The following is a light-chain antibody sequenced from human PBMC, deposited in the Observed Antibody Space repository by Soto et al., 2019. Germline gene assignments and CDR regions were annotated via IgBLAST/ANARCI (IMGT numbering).Light chain of an antibody. Sequence: EIVLTQSPGTLSLSPGDRATLSCRASQSVSRSYLGWYQQKPGQAPRLLIYGASTRATGIPARFSGSGSGTEFTLTISSLQSEDFAVYYCQQYNNWHTWTFGQGTKVDIK. CDR2: GAS. CDR1: QSVSRSY. J-gene: IGKJ1*01. V-gene: IGKV3-15*01. CDR3: QQYNNWHTWT.